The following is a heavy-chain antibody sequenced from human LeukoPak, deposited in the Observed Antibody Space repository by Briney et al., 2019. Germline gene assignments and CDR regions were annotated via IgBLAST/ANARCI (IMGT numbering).Heavy chain of an antibody. CDR2: VSGYNGYT. CDR3: ARDGHRRYHYDSSGREDAFDI. V-gene: IGHV1-18*01. Sequence: ASVTVSCKASGYTFTSYGISWVRQAPGQGLEWMGWVSGYNGYTNYAQKFQGRVTMTTDTSTSTAYMELRSLRSDDTAVYYCARDGHRRYHYDSSGREDAFDIWGQGTMVTVSS. D-gene: IGHD3-22*01. J-gene: IGHJ3*02. CDR1: GYTFTSYG.